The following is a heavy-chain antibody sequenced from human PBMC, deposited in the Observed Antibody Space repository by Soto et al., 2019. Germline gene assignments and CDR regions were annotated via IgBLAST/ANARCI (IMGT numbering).Heavy chain of an antibody. V-gene: IGHV4-59*01. J-gene: IGHJ5*02. Sequence: SETLSLTCTVSGGSISSYYWSWIRQPPGKGLEWIGYIYYIGSTNYNPSLKSRVTISVDTSKNQFSLKLSSVTAADTAVYYCARDGTYYDILTGYQYNWFDPWGQGTLVTVSS. CDR3: ARDGTYYDILTGYQYNWFDP. CDR2: IYYIGST. D-gene: IGHD3-9*01. CDR1: GGSISSYY.